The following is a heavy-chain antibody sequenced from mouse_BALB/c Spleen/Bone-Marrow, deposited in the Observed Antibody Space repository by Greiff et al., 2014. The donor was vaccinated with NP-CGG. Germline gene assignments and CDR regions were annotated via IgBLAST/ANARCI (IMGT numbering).Heavy chain of an antibody. CDR1: GYAFTNYL. J-gene: IGHJ4*01. D-gene: IGHD2-3*01. CDR2: INPGSGGI. CDR3: ARSLYESYSEAIDY. V-gene: IGHV1-54*03. Sequence: VQLKQSGTDLVRPGTSVKVSCKASGYAFTNYLIEWVKQRPGQGLEWIGVINPGSGGINYNERFKGKATLTADKSSSTAYMHLSILPSDDSAVYFSARSLYESYSEAIDYWGQGTSLTVSS.